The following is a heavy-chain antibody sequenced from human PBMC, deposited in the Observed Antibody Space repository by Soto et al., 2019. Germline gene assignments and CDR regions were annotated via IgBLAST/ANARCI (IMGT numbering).Heavy chain of an antibody. D-gene: IGHD5-12*01. J-gene: IGHJ6*02. Sequence: GESLKISCKGSGYSFTSYWIGWVRQMPGKGLEWMGIIYPGDSDTRYSPSFQGQVTISADKSISTAYLQWSSLKASDTAMYYCARSADIVATTVSTRYYYYYGMDVWGQGTTVTV. CDR3: ARSADIVATTVSTRYYYYYGMDV. V-gene: IGHV5-51*01. CDR2: IYPGDSDT. CDR1: GYSFTSYW.